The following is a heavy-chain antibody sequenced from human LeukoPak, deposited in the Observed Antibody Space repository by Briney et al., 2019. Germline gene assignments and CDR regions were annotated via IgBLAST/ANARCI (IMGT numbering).Heavy chain of an antibody. CDR2: ISYDGSNK. CDR3: ARGYSSSWYQYPPDY. V-gene: IGHV3-30-3*01. D-gene: IGHD6-13*01. CDR1: GLTFSSYA. J-gene: IGHJ4*02. Sequence: GRSLRLSCAASGLTFSSYAMQWVRQAPGKGLEWVAVISYDGSNKYYADSVKGRFTISRDNSKNTLYLQMNSLRAEDTAVYYCARGYSSSWYQYPPDYWGQGTLVTVSS.